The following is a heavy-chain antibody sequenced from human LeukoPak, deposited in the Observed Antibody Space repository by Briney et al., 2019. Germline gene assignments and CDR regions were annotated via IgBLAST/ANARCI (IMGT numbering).Heavy chain of an antibody. CDR1: GFTFSSYS. Sequence: GGSLRLSCADSGFTFSSYSMNWVRQAPGKGLEWVSSISSSSSYIYYADSVKGRFTISRDNAKNSLYLQMNSPRAEDTAVYYCARDRFLGDVVVVEPVHYMDVWGKGTTVTVSS. CDR3: ARDRFLGDVVVVEPVHYMDV. V-gene: IGHV3-21*01. CDR2: ISSSSSYI. J-gene: IGHJ6*03. D-gene: IGHD2-2*01.